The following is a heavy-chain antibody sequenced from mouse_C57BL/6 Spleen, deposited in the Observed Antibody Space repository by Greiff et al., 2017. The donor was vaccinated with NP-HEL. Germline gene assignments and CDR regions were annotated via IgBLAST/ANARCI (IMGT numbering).Heavy chain of an antibody. CDR3: AGAYAMDY. CDR2: IDPSDSYT. V-gene: IGHV1-50*01. Sequence: QVQLQQPGAELVKPGASVKLSCKASGYTFTSYWMQWVKQRPGQGLEWIGEIDPSDSYTNYNQKFKGKATLTVDTSSSTAYMQLSSLTSEDSAVYYCAGAYAMDYWGQGTSVTVSS. J-gene: IGHJ4*01. CDR1: GYTFTSYW.